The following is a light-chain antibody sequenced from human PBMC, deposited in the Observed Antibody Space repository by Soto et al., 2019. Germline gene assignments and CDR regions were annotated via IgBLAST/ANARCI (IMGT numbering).Light chain of an antibody. CDR3: SSFAGSSKFVL. CDR1: RGDVGGYDY. Sequence: QSVLTQPPSASGSPGQSVTISCTGTRGDVGGYDYVAWYQQHPGKAPKLMIYEVNKRPSGVPDRFSGSKSGNTASLTVSGLQAEDEADYYCSSFAGSSKFVLFGGGTKVTVL. V-gene: IGLV2-8*01. J-gene: IGLJ3*02. CDR2: EVN.